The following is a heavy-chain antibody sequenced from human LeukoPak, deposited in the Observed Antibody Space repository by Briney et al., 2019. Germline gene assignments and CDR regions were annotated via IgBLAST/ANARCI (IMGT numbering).Heavy chain of an antibody. CDR3: ARHQWVPAFDI. CDR2: IYYSGST. D-gene: IGHD1-26*01. Sequence: SETLSLTCTASGESISGFYWNWIRQPPGKGLEWLGYIYYSGSTNYNPSLKSRVTISIDTSKNQFSLKLSSVTAADAAVYYCARHQWVPAFDIWGQGTMVTVSS. V-gene: IGHV4-59*08. J-gene: IGHJ3*02. CDR1: GESISGFY.